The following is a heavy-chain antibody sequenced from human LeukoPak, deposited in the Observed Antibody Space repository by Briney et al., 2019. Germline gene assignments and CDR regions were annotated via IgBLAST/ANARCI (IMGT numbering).Heavy chain of an antibody. J-gene: IGHJ4*02. CDR2: IYSGGST. Sequence: GGSQRLSCAASGFTVSSNYMSWVRQAPGKGLEWVSVIYSGGSTYYADSVKGRFTISRDNSKKTLYLQMNSLRAEDTAVYYCARDLTAYFDYWGQGTLVTVSS. V-gene: IGHV3-66*01. CDR3: ARDLTAYFDY. D-gene: IGHD3-16*01. CDR1: GFTVSSNY.